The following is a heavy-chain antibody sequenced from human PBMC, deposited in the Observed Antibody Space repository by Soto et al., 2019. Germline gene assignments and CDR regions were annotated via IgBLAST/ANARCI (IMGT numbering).Heavy chain of an antibody. CDR1: GGSISSSSYY. J-gene: IGHJ5*02. CDR3: ASPRIAAAEGWFDP. V-gene: IGHV4-39*01. Sequence: ETLSLTCTVSGGSISSSSYYWGWIRQPPGKGLEWIGSIYYSGSTYYNPSLKSRVTISVDTSKNQFSLKLSSVTAADTAVYYCASPRIAAAEGWFDPWGQGTLVTVSS. D-gene: IGHD6-13*01. CDR2: IYYSGST.